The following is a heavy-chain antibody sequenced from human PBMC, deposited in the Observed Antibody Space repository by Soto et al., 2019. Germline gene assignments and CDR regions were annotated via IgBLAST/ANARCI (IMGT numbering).Heavy chain of an antibody. CDR1: GFTFSIYV. CDR3: ARKASPTTIPGNYFDY. J-gene: IGHJ4*02. CDR2: VTETSGGT. Sequence: GESLKISCAASGFTFSIYVMTWVRQAPGKGLEWVSTVTETSGGTYYADSVKGRFTISRDDAKNTLYLQANSLRAEDTAVYFCARKASPTTIPGNYFDYWGQGTLVTV. V-gene: IGHV3-23*01. D-gene: IGHD2-2*02.